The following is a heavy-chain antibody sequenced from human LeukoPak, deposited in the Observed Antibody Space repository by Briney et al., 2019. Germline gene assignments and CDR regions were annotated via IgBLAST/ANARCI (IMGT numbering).Heavy chain of an antibody. Sequence: GRALRLSCAASGFTFSSYAMHWVRQAPGKGLEWVAVISYDRSNKYYADSVKGRFTISRDNSKNTLYLQMNSLRAEDTAVYYCAREERYYYDSSGYGARGMDVWGQGTTVTVSS. J-gene: IGHJ6*02. D-gene: IGHD3-22*01. CDR3: AREERYYYDSSGYGARGMDV. CDR1: GFTFSSYA. V-gene: IGHV3-30-3*01. CDR2: ISYDRSNK.